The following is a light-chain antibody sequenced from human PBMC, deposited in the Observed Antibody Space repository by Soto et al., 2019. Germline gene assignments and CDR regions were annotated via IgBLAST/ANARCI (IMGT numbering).Light chain of an antibody. J-gene: IGKJ4*01. V-gene: IGKV1-39*01. CDR2: AAS. Sequence: DFPMTQSPSSLSASVGDRVTITCRASQSISSYLNWYQQEPGKAPKLLIYAASSLQSGVPSRFSGSGSGTDFTLTISCLQSEDFATYYCQQYYSYPLTFGGGTKVEIK. CDR3: QQYYSYPLT. CDR1: QSISSY.